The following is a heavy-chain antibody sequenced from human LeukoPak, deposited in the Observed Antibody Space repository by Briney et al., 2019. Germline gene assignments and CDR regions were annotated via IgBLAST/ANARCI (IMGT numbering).Heavy chain of an antibody. Sequence: GGSLRLSCAASEFTFSTYAMSWVCQAPGKGLEWVSAIRGSGGDTYYADSVKGRFTISRDNSKNTLFLQMNSLRAEDTAVYYCAKRLIVVTGYYFDYWGQGTLVTVSS. J-gene: IGHJ4*02. CDR1: EFTFSTYA. V-gene: IGHV3-23*01. CDR2: IRGSGGDT. CDR3: AKRLIVVTGYYFDY. D-gene: IGHD2-21*01.